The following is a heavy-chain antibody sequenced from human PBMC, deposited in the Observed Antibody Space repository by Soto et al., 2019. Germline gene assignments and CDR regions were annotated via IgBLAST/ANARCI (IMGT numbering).Heavy chain of an antibody. J-gene: IGHJ5*02. CDR3: ARAIVPRFNWFDP. CDR1: ADTFNNYA. D-gene: IGHD1-26*01. V-gene: IGHV1-69*01. CDR2: IIPFFGSP. Sequence: QVQLVQSGAEVKKPGSSVTVSCKASADTFNNYAIAWVRQAPGQGLEWMGGIIPFFGSPKYSQKFQNRVTITVEESTSTSYMNLTGLRSDDTAVYYCARAIVPRFNWFDPWGQGTLVTVSS.